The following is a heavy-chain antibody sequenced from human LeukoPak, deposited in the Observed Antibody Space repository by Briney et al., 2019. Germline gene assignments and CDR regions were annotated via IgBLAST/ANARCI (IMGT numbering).Heavy chain of an antibody. CDR3: ARGPTTVTGDAFDI. CDR2: IKQDGSEK. CDR1: GFTFSSYW. J-gene: IGHJ3*02. D-gene: IGHD4-11*01. V-gene: IGHV3-7*01. Sequence: GGSLRLSCVGSGFTFSSYWMNWVRQAPGKGLEWVANIKQDGSEKYYVDSVKGRFTISRDNAKNSLYLQMNSLRAEDTAVYYCARGPTTVTGDAFDIWGQGTMVTVSS.